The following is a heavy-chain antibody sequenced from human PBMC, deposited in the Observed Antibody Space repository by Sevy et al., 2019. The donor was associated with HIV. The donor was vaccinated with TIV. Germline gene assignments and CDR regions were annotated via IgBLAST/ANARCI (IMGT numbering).Heavy chain of an antibody. D-gene: IGHD3-22*01. CDR1: GITFSDHY. V-gene: IGHV3-11*01. CDR3: VRDSPYTSDDHWYFGIDV. J-gene: IGHJ6*02. CDR2: ITNSGTTK. Sequence: GGSLRLSCAASGITFSDHYMSWIRQAPGKGLEWVAYITNSGTTKYYADSVKGRFTISRDNARNSLCLQMNSLTADDAAVYYCVRDSPYTSDDHWYFGIDVWGQRTTVTVSS.